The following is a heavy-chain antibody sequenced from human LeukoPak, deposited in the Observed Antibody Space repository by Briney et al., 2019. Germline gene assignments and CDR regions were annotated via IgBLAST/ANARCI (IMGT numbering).Heavy chain of an antibody. Sequence: PGGSLRLSCAASGFTFSSYGMHWVRQAPGKGLEWVAFIRYDGSNKYYADSVKGRFTISRDNSKNTLYLQMNSLRAEDTAVYYCAREGRYFDWLLGALDIWGEGTMLTVSS. D-gene: IGHD3-9*01. CDR3: AREGRYFDWLLGALDI. J-gene: IGHJ3*02. CDR1: GFTFSSYG. CDR2: IRYDGSNK. V-gene: IGHV3-30*02.